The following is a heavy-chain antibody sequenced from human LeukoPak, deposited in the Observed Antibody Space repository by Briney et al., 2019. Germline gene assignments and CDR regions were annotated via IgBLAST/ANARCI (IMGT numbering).Heavy chain of an antibody. CDR3: ARHSRGIAAAGTRQRDYYYYGMDV. CDR1: GGSISSYY. D-gene: IGHD6-13*01. J-gene: IGHJ6*02. V-gene: IGHV4-59*08. CDR2: IYYSGST. Sequence: SETLSLTCTGSGGSISSYYWSWIRQPPGKGLEWIGYIYYSGSTNYNPSLKSRVTISVDTSKNQFSLKLSSVTAADTAVYYCARHSRGIAAAGTRQRDYYYYGMDVWGQGTTVTVSS.